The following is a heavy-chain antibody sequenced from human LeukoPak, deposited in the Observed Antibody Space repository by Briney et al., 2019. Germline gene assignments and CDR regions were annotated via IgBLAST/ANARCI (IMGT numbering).Heavy chain of an antibody. Sequence: PSETLSLTCAVYGGSFSGYYWSWIRQPPGKGLEWIGNIYYSGSTYYNPSLKSRVTTSVDTSRNQFSLKLSSVTAADTAMYYCARQSTKYSSGWLFDYWGQGTLVTVSS. V-gene: IGHV4-34*01. CDR1: GGSFSGYY. D-gene: IGHD6-19*01. CDR3: ARQSTKYSSGWLFDY. CDR2: IYYSGST. J-gene: IGHJ4*02.